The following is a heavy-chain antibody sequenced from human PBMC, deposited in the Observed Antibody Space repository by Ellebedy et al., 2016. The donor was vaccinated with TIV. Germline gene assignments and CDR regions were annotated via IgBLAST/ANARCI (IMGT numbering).Heavy chain of an antibody. D-gene: IGHD6-13*01. CDR3: VKGSIAVTGTCFDS. V-gene: IGHV3-9*01. CDR2: ISWNSGSM. Sequence: PGGSLRLSCAASGFTFDDFAMHWVRQAPGLGLEWVSGISWNSGSMHYTDSVKGRFTISRDNAKNSLYLQMHSLRAEDTAFYYCVKGSIAVTGTCFDSWGQGTLVTVSS. CDR1: GFTFDDFA. J-gene: IGHJ4*02.